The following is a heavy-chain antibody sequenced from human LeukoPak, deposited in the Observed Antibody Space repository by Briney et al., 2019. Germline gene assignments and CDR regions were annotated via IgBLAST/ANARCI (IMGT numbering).Heavy chain of an antibody. CDR1: RFTFSSHL. CDR2: VKSDGTAT. Sequence: GGSLRLSCAASRFTFSSHLMHWVRQAQGTGLVGVSSVKSDGTATNYAGSVKGRFTISRDNAKNTLYLQMNSLRVEDTAVYYCVRKFATGDWGQGTLVTVSS. J-gene: IGHJ4*02. V-gene: IGHV3-74*01. CDR3: VRKFATGD. D-gene: IGHD1-14*01.